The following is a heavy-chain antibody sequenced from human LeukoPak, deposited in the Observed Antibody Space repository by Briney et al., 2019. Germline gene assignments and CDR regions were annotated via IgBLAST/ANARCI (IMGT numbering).Heavy chain of an antibody. J-gene: IGHJ4*02. CDR1: GFTFSSYW. D-gene: IGHD6-13*01. V-gene: IGHV3-7*01. CDR3: ARPVLDYSSSWPFDY. Sequence: GSLRLSCAASGFTFSSYWMSWVRQAPGKGLEWVANIKQDGSEKYYVDSGKGRFTISRDNAKNSLYLQMNSLRAEDTAVYYCARPVLDYSSSWPFDYWGQGTLVTVSS. CDR2: IKQDGSEK.